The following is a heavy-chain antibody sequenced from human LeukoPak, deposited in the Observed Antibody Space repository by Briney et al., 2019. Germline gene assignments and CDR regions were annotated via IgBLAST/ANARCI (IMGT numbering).Heavy chain of an antibody. J-gene: IGHJ4*02. Sequence: PEGSLRLSCAASGFTVSSNYMSWVRQAPGKGLEWVSVIYSGGSTYYADSVKGRFTISRDNSKNTLYLQMNSLRAEDTAVYYCARDSGYSSEGYWGQGTLVTVSS. D-gene: IGHD6-19*01. V-gene: IGHV3-53*01. CDR1: GFTVSSNY. CDR2: IYSGGST. CDR3: ARDSGYSSEGY.